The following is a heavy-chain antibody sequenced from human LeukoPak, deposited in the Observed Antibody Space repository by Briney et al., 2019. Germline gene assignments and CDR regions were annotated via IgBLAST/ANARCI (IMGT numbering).Heavy chain of an antibody. CDR2: VHLDGIT. Sequence: GSLRLSCAASGVTVSSNNMSCCRQDPAKGRLEWIGEVHLDGITNYNPSLSGRLTLSVDLYENHISLKMTSVTAADTAVYYCAREGGFYRPLDYLGQGTLVTVSS. CDR1: GVTVSSNNM. J-gene: IGHJ4*02. V-gene: IGHV4-4*02. CDR3: AREGGFYRPLDY. D-gene: IGHD3-3*01.